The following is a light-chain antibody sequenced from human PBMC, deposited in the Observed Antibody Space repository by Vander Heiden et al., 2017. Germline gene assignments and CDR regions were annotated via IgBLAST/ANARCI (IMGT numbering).Light chain of an antibody. CDR2: GNS. Sequence: QSVLTQPPSVSGAPGPRVTISCTASSSNIGAGYDVHWYQQLPGTAPKLLIYGNSNRPSGVPDRFSGSKSGTSASLAITGLQAEDEADYYCQSYDSSLSGGVFGGGTKLTVL. CDR3: QSYDSSLSGGV. V-gene: IGLV1-40*01. CDR1: SSNIGAGYD. J-gene: IGLJ2*01.